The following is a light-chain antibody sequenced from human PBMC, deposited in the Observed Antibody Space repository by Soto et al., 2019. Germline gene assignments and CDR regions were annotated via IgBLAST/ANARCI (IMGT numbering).Light chain of an antibody. Sequence: QSVLTQTPSVSAAPGQKVTIACSGSDSNIGYNSVSWYQQLPGTAPRLLIYDNTKRPSGIPDRFSGSKSGTSATLGIAGLQTGDEADYYCGTWDTSLSVGRVFGGGAKLTVL. CDR1: DSNIGYNS. CDR2: DNT. CDR3: GTWDTSLSVGRV. V-gene: IGLV1-51*01. J-gene: IGLJ2*01.